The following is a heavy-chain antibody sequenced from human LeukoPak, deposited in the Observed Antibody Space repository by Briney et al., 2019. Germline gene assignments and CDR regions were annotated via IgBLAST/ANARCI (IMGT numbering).Heavy chain of an antibody. J-gene: IGHJ4*02. D-gene: IGHD3-10*01. CDR3: ARAGNYYGSGSFDY. V-gene: IGHV1-2*06. CDR2: INPNSGGT. Sequence: GASVKVSCKAFGYTFTSNYMHWVRQAPGQGLEWMGRINPNSGGTNYAQKFQGRVTMTRDTSISTAYMELSRLRSDDTAVYYCARAGNYYGSGSFDYWGQGTLVTVSS. CDR1: GYTFTSNY.